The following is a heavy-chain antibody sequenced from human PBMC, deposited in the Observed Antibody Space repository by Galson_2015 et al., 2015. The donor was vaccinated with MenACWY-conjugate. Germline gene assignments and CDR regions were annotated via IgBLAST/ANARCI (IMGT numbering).Heavy chain of an antibody. V-gene: IGHV4-34*01. D-gene: IGHD5-18*01. CDR2: INHSGST. J-gene: IGHJ4*02. Sequence: SETLSLTCAVYDGSFSGYYWSWIRQPPGKGLEWIGEINHSGSTNYNPSLKSRVTISVDTSKNQFSLKLSSVTAADTAVYYCVRARRGYSYGYGDYWGQGTLVTVSS. CDR3: VRARRGYSYGYGDY. CDR1: DGSFSGYY.